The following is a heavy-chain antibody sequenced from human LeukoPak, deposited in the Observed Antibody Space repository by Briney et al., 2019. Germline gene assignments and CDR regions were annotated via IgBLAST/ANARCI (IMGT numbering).Heavy chain of an antibody. CDR1: GYTFTGNN. CDR3: ARGVGSSWLDP. CDR2: INPNGGP. V-gene: IGHV1-2*02. D-gene: IGHD1-26*01. J-gene: IGHJ5*02. Sequence: VASVKVSCKPFGYTFTGNNIYWVRQAPGQGLEWMGWINPNGGPIYAQKFQGRVTMTRDTSITTAYMEMSGLISDDTAMYFCARGVGSSWLDPWGQGTLVTVSS.